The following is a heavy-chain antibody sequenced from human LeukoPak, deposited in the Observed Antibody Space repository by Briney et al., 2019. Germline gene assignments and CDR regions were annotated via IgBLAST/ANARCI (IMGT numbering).Heavy chain of an antibody. CDR2: ITGSGGST. CDR3: ANSKVADFHY. D-gene: IGHD6-19*01. V-gene: IGHV3-23*01. J-gene: IGHJ4*02. CDR1: GFTFNLYA. Sequence: GGSLRLSCTASGFTFNLYAMTWVRQAPGRGLEWVSAITGSGGSTYYADSVKGRFTISRDNSKNTVYLQMNSLRVDDTAVYYCANSKVADFHYWGQGTRVTVSS.